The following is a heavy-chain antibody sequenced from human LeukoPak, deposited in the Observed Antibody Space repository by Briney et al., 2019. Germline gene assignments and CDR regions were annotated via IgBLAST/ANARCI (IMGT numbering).Heavy chain of an antibody. Sequence: GASVKVSCKASGYTFTAYYIHWVRRAPGQGLEWMEWINPNSGGTESAQKFQGRVTMTRDTSISTAYMELSRLRSDDTAVYYCTRDHCTSINCYEYNYYGMDVWGQGTTVTVSS. CDR3: TRDHCTSINCYEYNYYGMDV. D-gene: IGHD2-2*01. CDR1: GYTFTAYY. V-gene: IGHV1-2*02. J-gene: IGHJ6*02. CDR2: INPNSGGT.